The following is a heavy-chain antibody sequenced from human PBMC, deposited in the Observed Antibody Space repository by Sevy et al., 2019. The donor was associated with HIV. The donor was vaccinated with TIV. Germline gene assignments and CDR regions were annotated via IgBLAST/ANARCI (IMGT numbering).Heavy chain of an antibody. V-gene: IGHV4-39*01. CDR3: ARNTVTRDTSDY. D-gene: IGHD4-17*01. CDR2: IYYSGST. Sequence: SETLSLTCTVSGGSISSSSYYWGWIRQPPGKGLEWIGSIYYSGSTYYTPSLKSRVTISVDTSKNQFSLKLSSVTAADTAVYYCARNTVTRDTSDYWGQGTLVTVSS. J-gene: IGHJ4*02. CDR1: GGSISSSSYY.